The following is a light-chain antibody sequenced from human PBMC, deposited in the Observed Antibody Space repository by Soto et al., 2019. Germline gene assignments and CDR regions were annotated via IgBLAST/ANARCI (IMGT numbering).Light chain of an antibody. V-gene: IGLV1-44*01. J-gene: IGLJ2*01. CDR1: SSNVGRNT. Sequence: QSVLTQPPSASGTPGQRVTISCSGSSSNVGRNTVNWYQQLPGTAPKLLIYSNNQRPSGVPDRFSGSNSGTSASLAISGLQSEDEADYYCAAWDDSLNAVVFGGGTKVTVL. CDR2: SNN. CDR3: AAWDDSLNAVV.